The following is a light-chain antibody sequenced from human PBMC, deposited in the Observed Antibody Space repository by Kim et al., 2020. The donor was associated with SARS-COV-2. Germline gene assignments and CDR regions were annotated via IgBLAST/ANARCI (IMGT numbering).Light chain of an antibody. V-gene: IGKV3-20*01. Sequence: EIVLTQSPGTLSLSPGERATLSCRASQSVSSSYLAWYQQKPGQAPRLLIYGASSRATGIPDRFSGSWSGTDFTLTISRLEPEDFAVYYCQQYGSSPLGQGTRLEIK. CDR3: QQYGSSP. CDR2: GAS. CDR1: QSVSSSY. J-gene: IGKJ5*01.